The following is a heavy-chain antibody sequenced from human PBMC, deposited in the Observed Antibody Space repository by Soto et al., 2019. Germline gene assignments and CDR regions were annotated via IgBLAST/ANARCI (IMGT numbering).Heavy chain of an antibody. D-gene: IGHD4-17*01. CDR1: GGSISSGGYS. CDR2: IYHSGST. Sequence: QLQLQESGSGLVKPSQTLSLTCAVSGGSISSGGYSWSWIRQPPGKGLEWIGYIYHSGSTYYNPSLKSRVTISVDSSKNQFSLKLSSVTAADTAVYYCARYYGDYNNWFDPWGQGTLVTVSS. CDR3: ARYYGDYNNWFDP. J-gene: IGHJ5*02. V-gene: IGHV4-30-2*01.